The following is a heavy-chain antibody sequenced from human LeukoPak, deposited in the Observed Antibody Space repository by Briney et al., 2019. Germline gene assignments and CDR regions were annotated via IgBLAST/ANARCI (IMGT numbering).Heavy chain of an antibody. D-gene: IGHD1-26*01. CDR1: GFTFSSYG. Sequence: GGSLRLSCAASGFTFSSYGMHWVRQAPGKGLEWVSSISSSSSYIYYADSVKGRFTISRDNAKNSLYLQMNSLRAEDTAVYYCARAGIVGATSDYWGQGTLVTVSS. CDR3: ARAGIVGATSDY. V-gene: IGHV3-21*01. CDR2: ISSSSSYI. J-gene: IGHJ4*02.